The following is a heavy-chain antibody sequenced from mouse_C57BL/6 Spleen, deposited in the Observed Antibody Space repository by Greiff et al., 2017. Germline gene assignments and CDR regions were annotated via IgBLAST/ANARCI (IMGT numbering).Heavy chain of an antibody. V-gene: IGHV5-17*01. CDR1: GFTFSDYG. J-gene: IGHJ2*01. CDR2: ISSGSSTI. Sequence: DVKLVESGGGLVKPGGSLKLSCAASGFTFSDYGMHWVRQAPEKGLEWVAYISSGSSTIYYADPVKGRFTISRDNAKNTLFLQMTSLRSEDTAMYYCARSLTGTGGFDYWGQGTTLTVSS. D-gene: IGHD4-1*01. CDR3: ARSLTGTGGFDY.